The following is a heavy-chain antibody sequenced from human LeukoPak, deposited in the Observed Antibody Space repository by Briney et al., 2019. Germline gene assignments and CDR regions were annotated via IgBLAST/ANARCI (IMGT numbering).Heavy chain of an antibody. J-gene: IGHJ4*02. CDR1: GFTFSSYA. D-gene: IGHD3-3*01. Sequence: GGSLRLSCAASGFTFSSYAMHWVRQAPGKGLEWVAVISYAGSNKYYADSVKGRFTISRDNSKNTLYLQMNSLRAEDTAVYYCAREPYYDFWSGYYTGMSFDYWGQGTLVTVSS. CDR3: AREPYYDFWSGYYTGMSFDY. V-gene: IGHV3-30-3*01. CDR2: ISYAGSNK.